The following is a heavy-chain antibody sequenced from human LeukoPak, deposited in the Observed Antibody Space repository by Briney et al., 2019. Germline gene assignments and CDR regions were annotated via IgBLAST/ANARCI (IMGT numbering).Heavy chain of an antibody. CDR1: GGSISSSSYY. CDR2: IYYSGST. Sequence: SETLSLTCTVSGGSISSSSYYWGWIRQPPGKGLEWIGSIYYSGSTYYNPSLKSRVTISVDTSKNQFSLKLSSVTAADTAVYYCAREYRGGGSSNWFDPWGQGTLVTVSS. D-gene: IGHD2-15*01. CDR3: AREYRGGGSSNWFDP. V-gene: IGHV4-39*07. J-gene: IGHJ5*02.